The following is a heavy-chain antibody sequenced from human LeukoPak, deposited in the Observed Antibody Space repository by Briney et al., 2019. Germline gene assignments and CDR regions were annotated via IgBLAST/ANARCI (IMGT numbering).Heavy chain of an antibody. V-gene: IGHV3-9*01. J-gene: IGHJ4*02. CDR2: ISWNSGSI. CDR3: ARSSGWIFDY. CDR1: GFTFDDYA. D-gene: IGHD6-19*01. Sequence: GGSLRLSCAASGFTFDDYAMHWVRQAPGKGLEWVSGISWNSGSIGYADSVKGRFTISRDNAKNSLYLQMNSLRAEDTVLYYCARSSGWIFDYWGQGTLVTVSS.